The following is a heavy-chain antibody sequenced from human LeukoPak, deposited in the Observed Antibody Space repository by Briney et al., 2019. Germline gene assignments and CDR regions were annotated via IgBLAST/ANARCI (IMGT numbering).Heavy chain of an antibody. CDR3: ARDWDRYCSSTSCWHAFDI. CDR1: GGSISSYY. Sequence: SETLSLTCTVSGGSISSYYWSWIRQPAGKGLEWIGRIYTSGSTNYNPSLKSRVTMSVDTSKNQFSLKLSSVTAADTAVYYCARDWDRYCSSTSCWHAFDIWGQGTMVTVSS. J-gene: IGHJ3*02. CDR2: IYTSGST. V-gene: IGHV4-4*07. D-gene: IGHD2-2*01.